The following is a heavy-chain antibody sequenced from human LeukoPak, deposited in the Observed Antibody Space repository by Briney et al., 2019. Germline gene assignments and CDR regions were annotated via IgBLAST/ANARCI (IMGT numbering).Heavy chain of an antibody. V-gene: IGHV4-39*01. CDR2: IYYSGST. CDR3: ARVPGGALNWFDP. J-gene: IGHJ5*02. D-gene: IGHD1-1*01. Sequence: PSETLSLTCTVSGGSISSDYWGWIRQPPGKGLEWIGTIYYSGSTYYNPSLKSRVTISVDTSKNQFSLKLSSVTAADTAVYYCARVPGGALNWFDPWGQGTLVTVSS. CDR1: GGSISSDY.